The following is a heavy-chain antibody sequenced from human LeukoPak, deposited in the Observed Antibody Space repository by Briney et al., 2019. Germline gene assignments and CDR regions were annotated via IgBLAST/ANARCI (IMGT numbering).Heavy chain of an antibody. D-gene: IGHD2-2*01. J-gene: IGHJ4*02. CDR1: GYTFTIYG. Sequence: ASVKVSCKASGYTFTIYGISWVRQAPGQGLEWMGWISAYNGNTNYAQKLQGRVTMTRNTSISTAYMELSSLRSEDTAVYYCARVVEYCSSTSCSLGLDYWGQGTLVTVSS. CDR2: ISAYNGNT. V-gene: IGHV1-18*01. CDR3: ARVVEYCSSTSCSLGLDY.